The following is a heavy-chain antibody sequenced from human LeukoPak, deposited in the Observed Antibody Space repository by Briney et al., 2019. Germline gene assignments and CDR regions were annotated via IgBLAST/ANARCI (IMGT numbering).Heavy chain of an antibody. V-gene: IGHV1-2*02. D-gene: IGHD2-2*01. Sequence: ASVKVSCKASGYTFTSYAMHWVRQAPGQGLEWMGWITPSGGAYYPQKFQGRVTMTRDTSIDTAYMELSRLTSDDTAVYYCARDRITDCSTTSCTIANWFDPWGQGTLVTVSS. CDR2: ITPSGGA. J-gene: IGHJ5*02. CDR3: ARDRITDCSTTSCTIANWFDP. CDR1: GYTFTSYA.